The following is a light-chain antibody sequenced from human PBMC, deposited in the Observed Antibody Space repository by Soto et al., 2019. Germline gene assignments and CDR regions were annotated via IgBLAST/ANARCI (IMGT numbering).Light chain of an antibody. V-gene: IGKV1-39*01. CDR2: AAS. CDR1: QRVSTY. CDR3: QQSYSTPRT. J-gene: IGKJ2*01. Sequence: DIQMTQSPSSLSASVGDSVTITCRASQRVSTYLNWYQQKPEKAPKLLIYAASSLQSGVPSRFSGSGSGTDFTLTIISLQPEDFATYYCQQSYSTPRTFGQGTKLEIK.